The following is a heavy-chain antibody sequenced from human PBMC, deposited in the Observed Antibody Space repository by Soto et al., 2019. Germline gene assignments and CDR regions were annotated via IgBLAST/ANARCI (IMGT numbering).Heavy chain of an antibody. V-gene: IGHV3-23*01. D-gene: IGHD6-6*01. CDR3: AKDPSSSNSSFFWFDP. J-gene: IGHJ5*02. CDR1: GFTFSSYA. Sequence: PGGSLRLSCAASGFTFSSYAMSWVRQAPGKGLEWVSAISGSGGSTYYADSVKGRFTISRDNSKNTLYLQMNSLRAEDTAVYYCAKDPSSSNSSFFWFDPWGQGTLVTVSS. CDR2: ISGSGGST.